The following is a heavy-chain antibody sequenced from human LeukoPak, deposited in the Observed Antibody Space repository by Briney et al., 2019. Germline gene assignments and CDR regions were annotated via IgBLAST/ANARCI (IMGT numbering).Heavy chain of an antibody. CDR2: ISHSGST. J-gene: IGHJ6*03. Sequence: NPSQTLSLTCAVYGGSFSGYYWSWIRHPPGEGLEWIGEISHSGSTNYNPPLKSRVTISGDTSKNQFSLKLSSVTAADTSVYFCARVGYSYVINDWSRTGLGAYPTKYYYHMDVWGKGTTVTVSS. CDR3: ARVGYSYVINDWSRTGLGAYPTKYYYHMDV. V-gene: IGHV4-34*01. D-gene: IGHD5-18*01. CDR1: GGSFSGYY.